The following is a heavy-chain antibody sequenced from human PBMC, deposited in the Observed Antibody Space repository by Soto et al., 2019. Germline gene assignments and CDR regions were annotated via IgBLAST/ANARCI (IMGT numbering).Heavy chain of an antibody. CDR1: GGSISSYY. J-gene: IGHJ4*02. CDR3: ARRVSSSSFFDY. D-gene: IGHD6-6*01. V-gene: IGHV4-59*08. Sequence: SETLSLTCTVSGGSISSYYWSWIRQPPGKGLEWIGYIYYSGSTNYNPSLNSRVTISVDTSKNQFSLKLSSVTAADTAVYYCARRVSSSSFFDYWGQGTLVTVSS. CDR2: IYYSGST.